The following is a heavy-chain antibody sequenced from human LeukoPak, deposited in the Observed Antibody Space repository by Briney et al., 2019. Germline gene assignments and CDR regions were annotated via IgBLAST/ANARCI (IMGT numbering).Heavy chain of an antibody. Sequence: GASVKVSCKASGGTSRRSAISWVRQAPGQGLEWMGGIIPMFATTNYAQKFQGRVTVTSDESTGTAFMELSSLRSEDTAVYYCATADLGYCAGIRCYSSYYFAHWGQGTLVTVSS. CDR2: IIPMFATT. J-gene: IGHJ4*02. V-gene: IGHV1-69*13. D-gene: IGHD2-8*02. CDR1: GGTSRRSA. CDR3: ATADLGYCAGIRCYSSYYFAH.